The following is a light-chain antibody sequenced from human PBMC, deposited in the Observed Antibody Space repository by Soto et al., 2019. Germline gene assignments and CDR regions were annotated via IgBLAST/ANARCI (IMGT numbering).Light chain of an antibody. CDR3: QQYGYSPPFT. CDR2: AVS. CDR1: ETVSEDQ. V-gene: IGKV3-20*01. J-gene: IGKJ3*01. Sequence: EILLTQSPGTLSLSPGQRATLSCRTRETVSEDQLAWYQQKPGQAPRLVIFAVSIRAPGIPDRFSGSGSGTDFTLTINRLEREDFAVYYCQQYGYSPPFTFGPGTKVDIK.